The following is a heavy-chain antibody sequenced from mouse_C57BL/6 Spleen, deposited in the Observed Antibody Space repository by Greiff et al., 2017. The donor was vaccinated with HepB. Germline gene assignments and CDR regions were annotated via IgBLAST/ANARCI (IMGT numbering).Heavy chain of an antibody. CDR1: GFTFSSYA. Sequence: EVKLVESGGGLVKPGGSLKLSCAASGFTFSSYAMSWVRQTPEKRLEWVATISDGGSYTYYPDNVKGRFTISRDNAKNNLYLQMSHLKSEDTAMYYCARESHYYGSSYWYFDVWGTGTTVTVSS. CDR3: ARESHYYGSSYWYFDV. V-gene: IGHV5-4*01. J-gene: IGHJ1*03. CDR2: ISDGGSYT. D-gene: IGHD1-1*01.